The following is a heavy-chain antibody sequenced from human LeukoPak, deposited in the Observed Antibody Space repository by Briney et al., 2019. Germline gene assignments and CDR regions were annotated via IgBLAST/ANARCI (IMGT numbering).Heavy chain of an antibody. CDR2: ISYDGSNK. V-gene: IGHV3-30-3*01. CDR1: GFTFSSYA. CDR3: ARELNDFWSGYWVHDAFDI. Sequence: GGSLRLSCAASGFTFSSYAMHWVRQAPGKGLEWVAVISYDGSNKYYADSVKGRFTISRDNSKNTLYLQTNSLRAEDTAVYYCARELNDFWSGYWVHDAFDIWGQGTMVTVSS. D-gene: IGHD3-3*01. J-gene: IGHJ3*02.